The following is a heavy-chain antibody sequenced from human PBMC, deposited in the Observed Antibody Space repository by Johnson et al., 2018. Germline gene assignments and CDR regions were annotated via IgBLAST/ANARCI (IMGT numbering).Heavy chain of an antibody. V-gene: IGHV3-33*01. CDR3: VREGKKNSNGYVTDFPH. Sequence: QVQLVQSGGDVVQPGRSLRLSCAASGFTFSSYGIHWVRQAPGKGLEWVAVIWFDGSNKYYADSVKGRFTISRDNSKNTVWLQMKSLRAEDTAVYYCVREGKKNSNGYVTDFPHWGQGTLVTVSS. D-gene: IGHD5-18*01. CDR2: IWFDGSNK. J-gene: IGHJ1*01. CDR1: GFTFSSYG.